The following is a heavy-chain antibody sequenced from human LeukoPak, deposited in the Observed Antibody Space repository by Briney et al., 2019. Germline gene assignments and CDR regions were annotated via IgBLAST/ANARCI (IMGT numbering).Heavy chain of an antibody. CDR2: ISWDGGST. D-gene: IGHD3-10*01. Sequence: GGSLRLSCAASGFTFDDYAMHWVRQAPGKGLEWVSLISWDGGSTYYADSVKGRFTISRDNSKNSLYLQMNSLRAEDTAVYYCAKVSFSTREETYMVRGGLFDYWGQGTLVTVSS. CDR1: GFTFDDYA. J-gene: IGHJ4*02. V-gene: IGHV3-43D*03. CDR3: AKVSFSTREETYMVRGGLFDY.